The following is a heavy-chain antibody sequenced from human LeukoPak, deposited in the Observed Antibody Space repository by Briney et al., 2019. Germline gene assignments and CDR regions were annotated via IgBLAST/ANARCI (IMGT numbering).Heavy chain of an antibody. CDR3: AAEAIAAAGWRD. Sequence: ASVKVSCKASGFTFTSSAVQWVRQARGQRLEWIGWIVVGSGNTNYAQRFQERVTITRDMSTSTAYMELSSLRSEDTAVYYCAAEAIAAAGWRDWGQGTLVTVSP. CDR2: IVVGSGNT. D-gene: IGHD6-13*01. V-gene: IGHV1-58*01. CDR1: GFTFTSSA. J-gene: IGHJ4*02.